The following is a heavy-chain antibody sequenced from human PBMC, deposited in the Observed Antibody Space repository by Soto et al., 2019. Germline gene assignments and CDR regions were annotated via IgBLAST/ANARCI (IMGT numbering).Heavy chain of an antibody. J-gene: IGHJ3*02. Sequence: ASVKVSCKASGYTFTGYYMHWVRQAPGQGLEWMGWINPNSGGTNYAQKFQGWVTMTRDTSISTAYMELSRLRSDDTAVYYCARQSAYGENAFDIWGQGTMVTVSS. D-gene: IGHD4-17*01. CDR1: GYTFTGYY. V-gene: IGHV1-2*04. CDR2: INPNSGGT. CDR3: ARQSAYGENAFDI.